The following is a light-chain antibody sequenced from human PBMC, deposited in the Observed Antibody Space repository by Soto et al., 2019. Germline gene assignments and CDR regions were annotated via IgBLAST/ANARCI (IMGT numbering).Light chain of an antibody. CDR1: QSVSNNY. Sequence: EIVLTQSPGTLSLSPGERATLSGRASQSVSNNYLAWYQQKPGQAPRLLIYGASNRATGIPDRFSGSGSGTDFTLTISRLEPEDFAVYYCHQYGSSLWTFGHGTKVEVK. J-gene: IGKJ1*01. CDR2: GAS. V-gene: IGKV3-20*01. CDR3: HQYGSSLWT.